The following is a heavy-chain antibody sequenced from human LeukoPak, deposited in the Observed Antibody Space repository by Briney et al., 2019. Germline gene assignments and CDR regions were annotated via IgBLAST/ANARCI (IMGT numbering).Heavy chain of an antibody. D-gene: IGHD5-18*01. J-gene: IGHJ4*02. CDR1: GFTFSSYS. V-gene: IGHV3-21*01. CDR3: ARDLDTAYMDSFDY. Sequence: GGSLRLSCAASGFTFSSYSMNWVRQAPGKGLEWVSSISSSSSYIYYADSVKGRFTISRDNAKNSLYLQMNSLRAEDTAVYYCARDLDTAYMDSFDYWGQGTLVTVSS. CDR2: ISSSSSYI.